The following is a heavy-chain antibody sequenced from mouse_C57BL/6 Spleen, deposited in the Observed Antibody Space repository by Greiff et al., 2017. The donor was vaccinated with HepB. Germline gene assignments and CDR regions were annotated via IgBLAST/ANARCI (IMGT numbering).Heavy chain of an antibody. J-gene: IGHJ1*03. CDR3: AREVRYFDV. D-gene: IGHD2-14*01. Sequence: EVMLVESGGDLVKPGGSLKLSCAASGFTFSSYGMSWVRQTPDKRLEWVATISSGGSYTYYPDSVKGRFTISRDNAKNTLYLQMSSLKSEDTAMYYCAREVRYFDVGGTGTTVTVSS. CDR1: GFTFSSYG. V-gene: IGHV5-6*02. CDR2: ISSGGSYT.